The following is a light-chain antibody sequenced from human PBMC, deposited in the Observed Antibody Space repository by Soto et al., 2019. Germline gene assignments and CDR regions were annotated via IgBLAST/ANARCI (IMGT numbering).Light chain of an antibody. CDR3: QQYSASPRT. CDR1: QSVSNNY. CDR2: GAS. Sequence: EIVLTQSPGTLSLSPGERATLSCRASQSVSNNYLAWYQQKPGQAPRLLIYGASNRATGIPDRFSGSGSGTDFTLTISRLEPEDSAVYYCQQYSASPRTFGPGTKVGYQ. J-gene: IGKJ3*01. V-gene: IGKV3-20*01.